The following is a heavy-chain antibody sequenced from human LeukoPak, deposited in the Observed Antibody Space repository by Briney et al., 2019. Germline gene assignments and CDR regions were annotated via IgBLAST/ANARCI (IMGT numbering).Heavy chain of an antibody. J-gene: IGHJ4*02. CDR1: GYTFTGYY. D-gene: IGHD3-16*01. CDR3: ATLYRAAVSRDY. CDR2: INPKSGDT. V-gene: IGHV1-2*02. Sequence: ASVKVSCKASGYTFTGYYMHWVRQAPGQGLEWMGWINPKSGDTNYTEKFQGRVTMTRDTSISTAYMELGRLKSDDTAAYYCATLYRAAVSRDYWGQGTLVTVSS.